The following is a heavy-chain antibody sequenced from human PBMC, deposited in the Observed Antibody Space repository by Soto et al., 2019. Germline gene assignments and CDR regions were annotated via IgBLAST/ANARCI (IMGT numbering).Heavy chain of an antibody. CDR1: GGSISSSSYY. CDR3: ARHLSAWSGQNRRSMTYFDY. D-gene: IGHD3-22*01. J-gene: IGHJ4*02. CDR2: IYYSGST. Sequence: SETLSLTCTVSGGSISSSSYYWGWIRQPPGKGLEWIGSIYYSGSTYYNPSLKSRVTISVDTSKNQFSLKLSSVTAADTAVYYCARHLSAWSGQNRRSMTYFDYWGQGTLVTVSS. V-gene: IGHV4-39*01.